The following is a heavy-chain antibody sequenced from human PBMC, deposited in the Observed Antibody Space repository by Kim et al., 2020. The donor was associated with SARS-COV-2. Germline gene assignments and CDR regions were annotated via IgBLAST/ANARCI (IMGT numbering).Heavy chain of an antibody. CDR3: ASGDNKGLSAWAVDY. CDR1: GFTFSGHW. J-gene: IGHJ4*01. D-gene: IGHD2-21*02. CDR2: INGGRTST. V-gene: IGHV3-74*01. Sequence: GGSLRLSCAASGFTFSGHWMNWVRQAPGKGLVWVSRINGGRTSTTYADSVKGRFTISRDDAKNTLYLQMNSLKAEDTAVYYCASGDNKGLSAWAVDYWG.